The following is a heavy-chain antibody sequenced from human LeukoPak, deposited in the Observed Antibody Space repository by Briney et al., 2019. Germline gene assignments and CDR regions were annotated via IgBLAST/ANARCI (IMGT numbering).Heavy chain of an antibody. Sequence: AASVKVSCKASGYTFTSYGISWVRQAPGQGLEWMGWISAYNGNTNYAQKLQGRVTMTTDTSTSTAYMELRSLRSDDTAVYYCARRQDYYDSSGYYYFDYWGQGTLVTVSS. CDR2: ISAYNGNT. V-gene: IGHV1-18*01. D-gene: IGHD3-22*01. CDR3: ARRQDYYDSSGYYYFDY. CDR1: GYTFTSYG. J-gene: IGHJ4*02.